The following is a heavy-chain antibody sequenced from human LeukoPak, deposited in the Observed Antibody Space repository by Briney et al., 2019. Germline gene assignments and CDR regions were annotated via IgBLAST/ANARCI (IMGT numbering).Heavy chain of an antibody. CDR1: GYFISSGYY. CDR3: ARSDPDYYGSGSFFDY. J-gene: IGHJ4*02. CDR2: IYHSGST. Sequence: SETLSLTCAVSGYFISSGYYWGWIRQPPGKGLEWIGSIYHSGSTYYNPSLKSRVTISVDTSKNQFSLKLSSVTAADTAVYYCARSDPDYYGSGSFFDYWGQGTLVTVSS. D-gene: IGHD3-10*01. V-gene: IGHV4-38-2*01.